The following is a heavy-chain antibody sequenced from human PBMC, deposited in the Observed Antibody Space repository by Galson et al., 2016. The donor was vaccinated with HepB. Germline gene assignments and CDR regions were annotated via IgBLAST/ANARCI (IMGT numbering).Heavy chain of an antibody. CDR3: ARSGYSRDWGD. J-gene: IGHJ4*02. D-gene: IGHD6-19*01. CDR1: GFSLTTYPMR. CDR2: IDWDDDK. Sequence: PALVKPTQTLTLTCTFSGFSLTTYPMRVAWIRQPPGKALEWLARIDWDDDKFYSTSLKTRLTISKDTSKNQVVLTVTNMGPEDTATYYCARSGYSRDWGDWGQGTLVTVSS. V-gene: IGHV2-70*04.